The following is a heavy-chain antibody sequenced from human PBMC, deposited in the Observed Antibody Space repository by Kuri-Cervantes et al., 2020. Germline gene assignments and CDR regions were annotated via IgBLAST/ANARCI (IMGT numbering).Heavy chain of an antibody. CDR1: GGSISNYY. J-gene: IGHJ2*01. CDR2: IYYSGST. Sequence: CTVAGGSISNYYWSWIRQPPGKGLECIGYIYYSGSTNYIPSLKSRVTISVDTSKKQFSLKLSSVTAADTAVYYCAREERSRDYWYFDLWGRGTLVTVSS. CDR3: AREERSRDYWYFDL. V-gene: IGHV4-59*01.